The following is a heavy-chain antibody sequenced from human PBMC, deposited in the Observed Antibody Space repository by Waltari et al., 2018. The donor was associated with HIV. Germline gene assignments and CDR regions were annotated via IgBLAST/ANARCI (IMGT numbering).Heavy chain of an antibody. CDR3: ARGSYYYDSSGPPFFDY. V-gene: IGHV4-34*01. J-gene: IGHJ4*02. D-gene: IGHD3-22*01. CDR1: GGSFRGYY. CDR2: INHSGST. Sequence: QVQLQQWGAGLLKPSETLSLTCAVYGGSFRGYYWSWSSKPPGKGLEWIGEINHSGSTNYNPSLKSRVTISVDTSKNQFSLKLSSVTAADTAVCYCARGSYYYDSSGPPFFDYWGQGTLVTVSS.